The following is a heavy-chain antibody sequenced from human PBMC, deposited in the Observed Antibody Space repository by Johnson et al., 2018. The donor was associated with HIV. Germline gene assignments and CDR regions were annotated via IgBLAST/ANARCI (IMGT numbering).Heavy chain of an antibody. CDR1: GFTFSYYS. CDR2: ISHDGSNK. J-gene: IGHJ3*02. D-gene: IGHD3-22*01. V-gene: IGHV3-30-3*01. CDR3: AREGNYYDSSGRKSGFDI. Sequence: QVHLVESGGGVVQPGRSLRLSCAASGFTFSYYSMHWVRQAPGKGLEWVAVISHDGSNKYYADSVRGRFTISRDKSMNTLYLQMNSLRAEDTAVHYCAREGNYYDSSGRKSGFDIWGQGTMVTVSS.